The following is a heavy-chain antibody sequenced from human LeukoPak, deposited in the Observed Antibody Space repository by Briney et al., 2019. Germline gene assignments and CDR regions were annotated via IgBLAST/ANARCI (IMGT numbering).Heavy chain of an antibody. CDR1: GFTFSSYG. D-gene: IGHD3-10*01. J-gene: IGHJ1*01. CDR2: IWYDGSNK. CDR3: ATYGSGSYYPEYFQH. Sequence: PGGSLRLSCAASGFTFSSYGMHWVRQAPGKGLEWVAVIWYDGSNKYYADSVKGRFTISRDNSKNTLYLQMNSLRAEDTAVYYCATYGSGSYYPEYFQHWGQGTLVTVSS. V-gene: IGHV3-33*01.